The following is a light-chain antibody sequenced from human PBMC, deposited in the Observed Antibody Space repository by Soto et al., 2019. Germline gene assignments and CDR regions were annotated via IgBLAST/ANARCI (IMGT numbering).Light chain of an antibody. CDR1: RSINIY. Sequence: DVRMTQSPSSLSAYVGDPISITCRASRSINIYLNWYQQKPGRAPKLLIYAASSLQSGVPSSFSGSGSGTDFTLTISSLQPEDFATYYCQQSYTTPSITFGQGTRLEIK. CDR2: AAS. CDR3: QQSYTTPSIT. J-gene: IGKJ5*01. V-gene: IGKV1-39*01.